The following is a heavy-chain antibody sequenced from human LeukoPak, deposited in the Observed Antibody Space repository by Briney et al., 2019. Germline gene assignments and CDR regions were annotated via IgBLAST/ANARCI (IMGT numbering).Heavy chain of an antibody. J-gene: IGHJ4*02. D-gene: IGHD6-13*01. CDR3: ARVGTTRSIAAAGHGYYFDY. Sequence: GGSLRLSCAASGFTFSSYGMHWVRQAPGKGLEWVPYISSSGSTIYYADSVKGRFTISRDNAKNSLYLQMNSLRAEDTAVYYCARVGTTRSIAAAGHGYYFDYWGQGTLVTVSS. V-gene: IGHV3-48*04. CDR1: GFTFSSYG. CDR2: ISSSGSTI.